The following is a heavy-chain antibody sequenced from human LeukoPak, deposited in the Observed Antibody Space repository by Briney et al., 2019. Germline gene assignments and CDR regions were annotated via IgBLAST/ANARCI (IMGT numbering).Heavy chain of an antibody. CDR2: ISWNSGSI. V-gene: IGHV3-9*01. Sequence: GGSLRLSCAASGFTFDDYAMHWVRQAPGKGLEWVSGISWNSGSIGYADSVEGRFTISRDNAKNSLYLQMNSLRAEDTALYYCAKASGYSSGPGSYWGQGTLVTVSS. CDR3: AKASGYSSGPGSY. J-gene: IGHJ4*02. CDR1: GFTFDDYA. D-gene: IGHD6-19*01.